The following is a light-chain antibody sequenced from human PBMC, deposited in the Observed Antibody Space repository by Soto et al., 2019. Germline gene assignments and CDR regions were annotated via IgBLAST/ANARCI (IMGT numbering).Light chain of an antibody. CDR3: QQRNNWPPIT. J-gene: IGKJ5*01. CDR2: DAS. Sequence: EIVLTQCPATLSLSPGERATLSCRASQSVSSYLVWYQQKPGQAPRLLIYDASNRATGIPARFSGSGSGTDFTLTISSLEPEDFAVYYCQQRNNWPPITFGQGTRLEIK. V-gene: IGKV3-11*01. CDR1: QSVSSY.